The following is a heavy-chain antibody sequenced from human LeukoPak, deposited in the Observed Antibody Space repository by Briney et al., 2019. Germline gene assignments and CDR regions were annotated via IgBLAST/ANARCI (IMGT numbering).Heavy chain of an antibody. CDR1: GYTFTGYY. D-gene: IGHD6-19*01. Sequence: ASVKVSCKASGYTFTGYYIHWVRQAPGQGLEWMGVINPSDDSTTYAQKFQGRVTLTRDTSTSSVYMEVSSLRSEDTAVYYCARIRAVAGGRGFDYWGQGTLVTVSS. V-gene: IGHV1-46*01. J-gene: IGHJ4*02. CDR3: ARIRAVAGGRGFDY. CDR2: INPSDDST.